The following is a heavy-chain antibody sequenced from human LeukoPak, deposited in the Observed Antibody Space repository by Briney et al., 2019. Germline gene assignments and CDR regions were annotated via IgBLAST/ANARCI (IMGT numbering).Heavy chain of an antibody. V-gene: IGHV3-53*04. CDR2: IYSGGST. D-gene: IGHD3-16*02. J-gene: IGHJ4*02. Sequence: GGSLRLSCEASGFTFSGNYMSWVGQAPGKGLEGVSVIYSGGSTYYADSVKGRFTISRHNSKNTLYLQMNSLRAEDTAVYYCARAPEIYDYVWGSYRSSYYFDYWGQGTLVTVSS. CDR3: ARAPEIYDYVWGSYRSSYYFDY. CDR1: GFTFSGNY.